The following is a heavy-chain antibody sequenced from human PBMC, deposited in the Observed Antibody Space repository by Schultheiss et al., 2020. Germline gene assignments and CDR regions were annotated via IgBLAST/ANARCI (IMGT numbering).Heavy chain of an antibody. Sequence: GGSLRLSCAASGFTFSNTWMNWVRQAPGKGLEWVGRIKTKTDGGTTDYAAPVKGRFTISRDDSKNTLYLQMNSLKTEDTAVYYCTTGATYYYDSSGYSFDYWGQGTLVTISS. D-gene: IGHD3-22*01. CDR2: IKTKTDGGTT. CDR3: TTGATYYYDSSGYSFDY. V-gene: IGHV3-15*01. J-gene: IGHJ4*02. CDR1: GFTFSNTW.